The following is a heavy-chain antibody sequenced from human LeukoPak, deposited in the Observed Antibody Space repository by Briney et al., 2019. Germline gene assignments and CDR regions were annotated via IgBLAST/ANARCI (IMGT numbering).Heavy chain of an antibody. CDR3: ASQGYSSGWWYNWFDP. CDR1: GYTFTSYG. D-gene: IGHD6-19*01. Sequence: VASVKVSCKASGYTFTSYGISWVRQDPGQGLEWMGWISAYNGNTNYAQKLQGRVTMTTDTSTSTAYMELRSLRSDDTAVYYCASQGYSSGWWYNWFDPWGQGTLVTVSS. V-gene: IGHV1-18*01. J-gene: IGHJ5*02. CDR2: ISAYNGNT.